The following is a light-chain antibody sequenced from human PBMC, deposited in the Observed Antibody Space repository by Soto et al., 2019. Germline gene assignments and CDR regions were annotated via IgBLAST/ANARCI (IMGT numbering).Light chain of an antibody. CDR2: EGS. J-gene: IGLJ2*01. CDR3: CSYVGSSRV. Sequence: QSALTQPASVSGSPGQSITISCTGTSSDVGSYNLVSWYQQQPGKAPKLMIYEGSKRPSGDSNRFSGSKSGNTASLTISGLQAEDEADYYCCSYVGSSRVFGGGTKLTVL. V-gene: IGLV2-23*01. CDR1: SSDVGSYNL.